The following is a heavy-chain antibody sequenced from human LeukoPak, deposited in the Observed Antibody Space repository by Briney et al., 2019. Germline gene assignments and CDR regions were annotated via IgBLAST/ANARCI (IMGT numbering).Heavy chain of an antibody. D-gene: IGHD5-12*01. CDR2: ISGSG. V-gene: IGHV3-23*01. CDR1: GFTFSSYV. CDR3: AKDPRGGYSGSWYFDY. J-gene: IGHJ4*02. Sequence: GGSLRLSCSASGFTFSSYVLSWVRQAPGKGLEWVSAISGSGYADSVKGRFTISRDNSKDTLYPQMNSLTAEDTAVYYCAKDPRGGYSGSWYFDYWGQGTLVTVSS.